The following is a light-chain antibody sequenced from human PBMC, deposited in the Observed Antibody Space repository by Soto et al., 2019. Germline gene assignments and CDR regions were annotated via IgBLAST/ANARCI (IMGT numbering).Light chain of an antibody. CDR2: GNS. CDR1: SSNIGAGYD. CDR3: QSYDSSLSCVV. V-gene: IGLV1-40*01. J-gene: IGLJ2*01. Sequence: QSVLTQPPSVSGAPGQRVTISCTGSSSNIGAGYDVHWYQQLPGTAPKLLIYGNSNRPSGVPDRFSGSKSGTSASLAITGLQAEDEADYYCQSYDSSLSCVVFSGGTKLTVL.